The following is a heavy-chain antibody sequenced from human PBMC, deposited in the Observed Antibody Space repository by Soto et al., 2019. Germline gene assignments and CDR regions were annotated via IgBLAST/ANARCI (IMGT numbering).Heavy chain of an antibody. CDR2: VYTSGNN. CDR1: GSSISGYY. J-gene: IGHJ3*02. V-gene: IGHV4-4*07. CDR3: ARALGNDFWTSDAFDI. D-gene: IGHD3-3*01. Sequence: QVQLQESGPGLVKASETLSLTCTVSGSSISGYYWNWVRQSAGKGLEWLGRVYTSGNNKYNPSLKSRVAMSADKSENSFSLTLRAVTAADTAVYYCARALGNDFWTSDAFDIWGPGTMITVSS.